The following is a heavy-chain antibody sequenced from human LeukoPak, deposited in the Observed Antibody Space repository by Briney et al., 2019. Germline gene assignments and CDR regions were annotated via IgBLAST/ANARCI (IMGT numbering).Heavy chain of an antibody. CDR1: GYTFTAYY. CDR2: INPNTGGT. V-gene: IGHV1-2*06. D-gene: IGHD3-10*01. J-gene: IGHJ5*02. CDR3: AAGYYGSGSYYR. Sequence: ASVKVSCKASGYTFTAYYIHWVRQAPGQGLEWMGRINPNTGGTNSPQKFQGRVTMIRDTSINTVYMELRILRSDDTATYYCAAGYYGSGSYYRWGQGTLVTVSS.